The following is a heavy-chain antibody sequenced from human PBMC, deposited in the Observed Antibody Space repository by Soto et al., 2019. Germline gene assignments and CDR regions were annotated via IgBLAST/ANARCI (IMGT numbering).Heavy chain of an antibody. CDR1: GYTFTSYD. CDR3: ARDPYSSGTFDY. D-gene: IGHD6-19*01. Sequence: ASVKVSCKASGYTFTSYDINWVRQATGQGLEWMGGMNPNSGNTGYAQKFQGRVTMTRNKSISTAYMELSSLRSEDTAVYYCARDPYSSGTFDYWGQGTLVTVSS. CDR2: MNPNSGNT. J-gene: IGHJ4*02. V-gene: IGHV1-8*01.